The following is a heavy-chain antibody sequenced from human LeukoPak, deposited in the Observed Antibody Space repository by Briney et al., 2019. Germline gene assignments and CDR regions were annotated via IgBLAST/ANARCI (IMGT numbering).Heavy chain of an antibody. CDR1: GFTFSSYG. Sequence: GGSLRLSCAASGFTFSSYGMHWVRQAPGKGLEWVAVISYDGSNKYYADSVKGRFTISRDNSKNTLYLQMNSLRAEDTAVYYCAKYTRGWSTDYWGQGTLVTVSS. CDR3: AKYTRGWSTDY. J-gene: IGHJ4*02. D-gene: IGHD6-19*01. CDR2: ISYDGSNK. V-gene: IGHV3-30*18.